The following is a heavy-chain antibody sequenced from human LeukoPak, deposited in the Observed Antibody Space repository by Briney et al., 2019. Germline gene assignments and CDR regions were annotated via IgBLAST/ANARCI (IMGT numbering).Heavy chain of an antibody. CDR1: GFTFSSSG. CDR2: IRFDGSTQ. V-gene: IGHV3-30*02. Sequence: GGFLRHSCTASGFTFSSSGMNWVRQAPGKGLELVAFIRFDGSTQYYADSVKGRFTVSRDNSKNTLYLQMNSLRDEDTAVYYCATETRGSYSEYWGQGTLLTVSS. J-gene: IGHJ4*02. D-gene: IGHD1-26*01. CDR3: ATETRGSYSEY.